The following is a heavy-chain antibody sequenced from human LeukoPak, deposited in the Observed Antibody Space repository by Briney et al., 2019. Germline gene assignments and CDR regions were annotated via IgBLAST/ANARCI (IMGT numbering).Heavy chain of an antibody. D-gene: IGHD1-26*01. CDR1: GFTFSSYS. Sequence: PGGSLRLSCAASGFTFSSYSMNWVRQAPGKGLEWVSYISSSSSTIYYADSVKGRFTISRDNVKNSLYLQMNSLRAEDTAVYYCARDFGGGASFYYYGMDVWGQGTTVTVSS. CDR2: ISSSSSTI. V-gene: IGHV3-48*01. J-gene: IGHJ6*02. CDR3: ARDFGGGASFYYYGMDV.